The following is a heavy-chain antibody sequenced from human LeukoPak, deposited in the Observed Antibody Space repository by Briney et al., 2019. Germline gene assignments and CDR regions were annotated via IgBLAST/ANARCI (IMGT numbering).Heavy chain of an antibody. Sequence: VASVKVSCKASGYTFTGYYMHWVRQAPGQGLGWMGWINPNSGGTNYAQKFQGRVTMTRDKSIRTAYMELSRLTSDDTAVYYCARNIWFGESADAFDIWGQGTMVTVSS. CDR3: ARNIWFGESADAFDI. V-gene: IGHV1-2*02. J-gene: IGHJ3*02. CDR1: GYTFTGYY. D-gene: IGHD3-10*01. CDR2: INPNSGGT.